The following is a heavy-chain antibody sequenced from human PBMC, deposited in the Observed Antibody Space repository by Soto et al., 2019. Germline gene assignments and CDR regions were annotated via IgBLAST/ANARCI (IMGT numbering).Heavy chain of an antibody. V-gene: IGHV4-59*08. CDR2: IYYSGST. D-gene: IGHD5-18*01. J-gene: IGHJ4*02. CDR1: GGSISNYY. CDR3: ARHRYSYGVYYFDY. Sequence: SETLSLTCVVCGGSISNYYWSWIRQPPGKGLEWIGYIYYSGSTNYNPSLTSRVTISVDTSKNQFSLKLSSVTAADTAVYYCARHRYSYGVYYFDYWGQGTLVTVSS.